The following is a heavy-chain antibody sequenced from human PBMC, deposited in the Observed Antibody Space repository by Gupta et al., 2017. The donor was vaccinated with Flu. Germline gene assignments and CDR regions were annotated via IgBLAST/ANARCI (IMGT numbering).Heavy chain of an antibody. CDR1: GFNFGAHA. V-gene: IGHV3-23*01. CDR3: VSRHDFFFF. D-gene: IGHD3/OR15-3a*01. CDR2: ISGRGDNI. J-gene: IGHJ1*01. Sequence: EGQLWESGGEFVRAGGALRPPFAASGFNFGAHAMSGVRQAPGKGLEWVSWISGRGDNIDYADSVKGRFTISRDNSKNTLFLQMDSLRVEDTAIYYCVSRHDFFFFWGQGTLVSVSS.